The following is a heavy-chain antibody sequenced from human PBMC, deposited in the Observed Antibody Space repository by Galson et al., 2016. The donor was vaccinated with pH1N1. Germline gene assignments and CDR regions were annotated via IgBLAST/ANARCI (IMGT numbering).Heavy chain of an antibody. D-gene: IGHD4/OR15-4a*01. Sequence: TLSLTCTVSGGSISSGDSYWSWIRQHPGRGLEWIVEIFHTGSTNYNPSLKSRVTISVDKSTNQFSLQLTSVTAADTAVYYCARERGAGTHQGFDYWGQGTLVTVSS. CDR3: ARERGAGTHQGFDY. CDR2: IFHTGST. CDR1: GGSISSGDSY. J-gene: IGHJ4*02. V-gene: IGHV4-31*03.